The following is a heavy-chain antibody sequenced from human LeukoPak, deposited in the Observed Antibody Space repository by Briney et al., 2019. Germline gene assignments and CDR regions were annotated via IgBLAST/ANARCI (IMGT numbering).Heavy chain of an antibody. J-gene: IGHJ3*02. Sequence: ASVKVSCKASGYTFTGYYMHWVRQAPGQGLEWMGWINPNSGGTNYAQKFQGRVTMTRDTSISTAYMELSRLRSDDTAVYYCARDRDPYYYVSQAFDIWGQGTMVTVSS. CDR3: ARDRDPYYYVSQAFDI. D-gene: IGHD3-10*02. V-gene: IGHV1-2*02. CDR1: GYTFTGYY. CDR2: INPNSGGT.